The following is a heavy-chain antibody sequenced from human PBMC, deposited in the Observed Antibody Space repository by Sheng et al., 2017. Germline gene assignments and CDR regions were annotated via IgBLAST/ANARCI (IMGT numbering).Heavy chain of an antibody. CDR2: MNPDSGNT. CDR3: ARVPRHIVVVPGAMHRAWFDP. J-gene: IGHJ5*02. Sequence: QVQLVQSGAEVKKPGASVKVSCKASGYTFTSYDINWVRQATGQGLEWMGWMNPDSGNTGYAQKFQGRVTITSNPSISTAYMELSGLRSEDTAVYYCARVPRHIVVVPGAMHRAWFDPWGQGTLVTVSS. V-gene: IGHV1-8*03. CDR1: GYTFTSYD. D-gene: IGHD2-2*01.